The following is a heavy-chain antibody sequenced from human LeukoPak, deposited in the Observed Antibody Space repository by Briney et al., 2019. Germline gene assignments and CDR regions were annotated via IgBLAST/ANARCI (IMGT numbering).Heavy chain of an antibody. CDR2: INGGNGNT. CDR1: GYTFTNYA. J-gene: IGHJ4*02. D-gene: IGHD3-16*02. CDR3: ARGRYRLTPLDY. Sequence: GASVKVSCKASGYTFTNYAMHWVRQAPGQRLEWMGWINGGNGNTKHAQKFQGRVTITRDTSASTAYMELSSLRSEDTAVYYCARGRYRLTPLDYWGQGTLVTVSS. V-gene: IGHV1-3*01.